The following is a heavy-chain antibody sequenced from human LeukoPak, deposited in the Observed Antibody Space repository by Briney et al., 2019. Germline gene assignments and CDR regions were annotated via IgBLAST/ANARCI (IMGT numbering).Heavy chain of an antibody. J-gene: IGHJ4*02. V-gene: IGHV1-69*13. CDR1: GGTFSSYA. CDR2: IIPIFGTA. CDR3: ARRATRFRELLYYFDY. Sequence: ASVKVSCKASGGTFSSYAISWVRQAPGQGLEWMGGIIPIFGTANYAQKFQGRVTITADESTSTAYMELSSLRSEDTAVYYCARRATRFRELLYYFDYWGQGTLVTVSS. D-gene: IGHD1-26*01.